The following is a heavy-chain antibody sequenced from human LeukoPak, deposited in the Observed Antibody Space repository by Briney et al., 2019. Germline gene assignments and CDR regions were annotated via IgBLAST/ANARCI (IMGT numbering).Heavy chain of an antibody. CDR3: ARDPISGWYGGDAFDI. J-gene: IGHJ3*02. D-gene: IGHD6-19*01. CDR2: IYYSGST. Sequence: SETLSLTCTVSGGSISSYYWSWIRQPPGKGLEWIGYIYYSGSTNYNPSLKSRVTISVDTSKNQFSLKLSSVAAAVTAVYYCARDPISGWYGGDAFDIWGQGTMVTVSS. V-gene: IGHV4-59*01. CDR1: GGSISSYY.